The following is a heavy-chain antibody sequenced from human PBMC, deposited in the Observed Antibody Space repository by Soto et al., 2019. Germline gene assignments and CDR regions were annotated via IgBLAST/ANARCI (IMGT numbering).Heavy chain of an antibody. J-gene: IGHJ3*01. CDR3: ARDIVSVGPRANEAFDL. D-gene: IGHD1-26*01. CDR2: INPANGNT. Sequence: QVQLVQSGAELKKPGASVNISCQASGFTFSDTLINWVRQGPGQRLEWMGWINPANGNTRYSESFQGRVTISSLSSASTAHVALSDLTSEDTAGYYCARDIVSVGPRANEAFDLWGQGTMITVSS. V-gene: IGHV1-3*01. CDR1: GFTFSDTL.